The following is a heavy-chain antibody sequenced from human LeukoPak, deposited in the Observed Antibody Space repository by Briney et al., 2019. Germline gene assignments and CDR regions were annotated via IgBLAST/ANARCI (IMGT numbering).Heavy chain of an antibody. D-gene: IGHD4-17*01. CDR1: GFTFSSYA. V-gene: IGHV3-23*01. J-gene: IGHJ4*02. Sequence: GGSLRLSCAASGFTFSSYAMSWVRQAPGKGLEWVSAISGSGANTYYADSLKGRFTISRDNSKNTLYPQMNSLRAEDTAVYYCAKDERTLSYGYYFDYWGQGTLVTVSS. CDR3: AKDERTLSYGYYFDY. CDR2: ISGSGANT.